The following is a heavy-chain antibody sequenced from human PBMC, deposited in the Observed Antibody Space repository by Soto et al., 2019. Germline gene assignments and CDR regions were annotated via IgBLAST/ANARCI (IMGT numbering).Heavy chain of an antibody. V-gene: IGHV1-18*01. J-gene: IGHJ4*02. Sequence: ASLKVSCKASGYTFTSYGISWVRQAPGQGLEWMGWISAYNGNTNYAQKLQGRVTMTTDTSTSTAYMELRSLRSDDTAVYYCARGHCSSTSCRTNYFDYWGQGTLVTVSS. CDR1: GYTFTSYG. D-gene: IGHD2-2*01. CDR3: ARGHCSSTSCRTNYFDY. CDR2: ISAYNGNT.